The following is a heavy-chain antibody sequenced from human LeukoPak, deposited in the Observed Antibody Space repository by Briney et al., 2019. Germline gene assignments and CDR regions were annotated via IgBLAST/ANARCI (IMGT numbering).Heavy chain of an antibody. D-gene: IGHD3/OR15-3a*01. CDR1: GFTFYSYY. CDR3: AKEGGTSRFDY. CDR2: IKKDGSEK. V-gene: IGHV3-7*01. J-gene: IGHJ4*02. Sequence: GGSLRLSCAASGFTFYSYYMSWVRQAPGKGLEWVANIKKDGSEKYYVDSVKGRFTISRDNSKNTLYLQMNSLRAEDTAVYYCAKEGGTSRFDYWGQGTLVTVSS.